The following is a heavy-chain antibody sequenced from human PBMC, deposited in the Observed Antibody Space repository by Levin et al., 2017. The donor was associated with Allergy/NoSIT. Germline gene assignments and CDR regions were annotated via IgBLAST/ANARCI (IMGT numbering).Heavy chain of an antibody. CDR3: ARDRYAAVDGATGFADY. Sequence: GESLKISCAASGFTFKNYGMNWVRQAPGKGLEWVSVIYSGGTTYYADSVNGRFTISRDNSKNTLYLQMNSLRAEDTAVYYCARDRYAAVDGATGFADYWGQGTLVTVSP. J-gene: IGHJ4*02. CDR2: IYSGGTT. V-gene: IGHV3-66*01. D-gene: IGHD3-9*01. CDR1: GFTFKNYG.